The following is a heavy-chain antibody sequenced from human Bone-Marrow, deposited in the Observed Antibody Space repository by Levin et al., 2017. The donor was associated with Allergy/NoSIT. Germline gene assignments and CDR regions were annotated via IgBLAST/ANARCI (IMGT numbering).Heavy chain of an antibody. CDR2: IKSKTDGGTT. CDR3: TTFLLWFGELFRPLDY. D-gene: IGHD3-10*01. CDR1: GFTFSNAW. V-gene: IGHV3-15*01. J-gene: IGHJ4*02. Sequence: PGGSLRLSCAASGFTFSNAWMSWVRQAPGKGLEWVGRIKSKTDGGTTDYAAPVKGRFTISRDDSKNTLYLQMNSLKTEDTAVYYCTTFLLWFGELFRPLDYWGQGTLVTVSS.